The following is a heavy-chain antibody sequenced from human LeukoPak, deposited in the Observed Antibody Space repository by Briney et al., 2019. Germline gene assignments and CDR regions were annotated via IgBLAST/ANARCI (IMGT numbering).Heavy chain of an antibody. V-gene: IGHV4-61*02. J-gene: IGHJ3*02. Sequence: SQTLSLTCTVSGGSISSGSYYWSWIRQPAGKGLEWIGRIYTSGSTNYNPSLKSRVTISVDTSKNQFSLKLSSVTAADTAVYYCARTGIRLWFNGAFDIWGQGTMVTVFS. D-gene: IGHD5-18*01. CDR2: IYTSGST. CDR3: ARTGIRLWFNGAFDI. CDR1: GGSISSGSYY.